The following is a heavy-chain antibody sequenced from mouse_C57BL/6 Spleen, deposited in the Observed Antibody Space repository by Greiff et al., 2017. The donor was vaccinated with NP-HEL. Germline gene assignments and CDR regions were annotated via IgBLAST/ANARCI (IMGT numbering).Heavy chain of an antibody. CDR3: ARTHDYGSSYRYFDV. CDR1: GYTFTSYW. Sequence: QVQLQQSGAELVMPGASVKLSCKASGYTFTSYWMHWVKQRPGQGLEWIGEIDPSDSYTNYNQKFKGKSTLTVDKSSSTAYMQLSSLTSEDSAVYYCARTHDYGSSYRYFDVWGTGTTVTSPQ. D-gene: IGHD1-1*01. CDR2: IDPSDSYT. V-gene: IGHV1-69*01. J-gene: IGHJ1*03.